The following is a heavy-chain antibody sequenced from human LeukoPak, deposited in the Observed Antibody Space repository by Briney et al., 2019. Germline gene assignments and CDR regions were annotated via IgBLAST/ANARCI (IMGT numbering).Heavy chain of an antibody. Sequence: PGGSLRLSCAASGFTFSSYAMHWVRQAPGKGLEWVAVISYDGSNKYYADSVKGRFTISRDNSKNTLYLQMNSLRAEDTAVYYCARGTYYYDSRPYRYWGQGTLVTVSS. CDR1: GFTFSSYA. D-gene: IGHD3-22*01. V-gene: IGHV3-30-3*01. J-gene: IGHJ4*02. CDR2: ISYDGSNK. CDR3: ARGTYYYDSRPYRY.